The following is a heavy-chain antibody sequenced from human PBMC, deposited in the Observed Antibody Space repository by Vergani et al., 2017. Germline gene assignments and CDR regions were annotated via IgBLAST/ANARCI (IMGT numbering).Heavy chain of an antibody. CDR2: IYSGGST. V-gene: IGHV3-66*02. CDR1: GFTVSSNY. CDR3: ARGGGDYGGSFDY. Sequence: EVQLVESGGGLVQPGGSLRLSCAASGFTVSSNYMSWVRQAPGKGLEWVSVIYSGGSTYYADSVKGRFTIARDNSKNTLYLKMNSLRAEDTAVYYCARGGGDYGGSFDYWGQGTLVTVSS. J-gene: IGHJ4*02. D-gene: IGHD4-23*01.